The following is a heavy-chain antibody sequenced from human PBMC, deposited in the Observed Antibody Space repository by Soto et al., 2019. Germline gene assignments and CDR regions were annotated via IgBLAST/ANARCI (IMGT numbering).Heavy chain of an antibody. D-gene: IGHD3-10*01. J-gene: IGHJ1*01. CDR2: MSAFTGKA. CDR3: ARDQRYYGSGYYYSDS. CDR1: VYTFISYG. Sequence: SVKVSCKASVYTFISYGISWVRQAPGQGLEWVGWMSAFTGKADYAQIFQDRVTMTTDTSTSTAYMELRSLRSDDTAVYYCARDQRYYGSGYYYSDSWGQGTLVTVSS. V-gene: IGHV1-18*04.